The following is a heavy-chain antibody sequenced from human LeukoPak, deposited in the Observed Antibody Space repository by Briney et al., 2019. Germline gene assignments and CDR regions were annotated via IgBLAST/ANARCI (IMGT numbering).Heavy chain of an antibody. CDR2: ISAYNGNT. Sequence: ASVKVSCKASGYTFTSYGISWVRQAPGQGLEWMGWISAYNGNTNYAQKLQGRVTVTTDTSTSTAYMELRSLRSDDTAVYYCARADIVVVPAASKSQFADYWGQGTLVTVSS. V-gene: IGHV1-18*01. CDR1: GYTFTSYG. CDR3: ARADIVVVPAASKSQFADY. D-gene: IGHD2-2*01. J-gene: IGHJ4*02.